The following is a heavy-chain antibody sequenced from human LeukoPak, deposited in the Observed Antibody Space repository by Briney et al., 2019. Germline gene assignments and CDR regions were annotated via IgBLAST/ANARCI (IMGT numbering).Heavy chain of an antibody. V-gene: IGHV4-34*01. CDR1: GGSFSGYY. CDR2: INHSGST. D-gene: IGHD4-17*01. CDR3: ARGTTVTTRGLDY. Sequence: KTSETLSLTCAVYGGSFSGYYWSWIRQPPGKGLEWIGEINHSGSTNYNPSLKSRVTISVDTSKNQFSLKLSSVTAADTAVYYCARGTTVTTRGLDYWGQGTLVTVSS. J-gene: IGHJ4*02.